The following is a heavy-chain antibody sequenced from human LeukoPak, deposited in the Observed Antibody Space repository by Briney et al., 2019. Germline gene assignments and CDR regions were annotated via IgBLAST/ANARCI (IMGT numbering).Heavy chain of an antibody. V-gene: IGHV3-23*01. CDR1: GFTLSSSS. CDR3: AGGHFED. Sequence: PGGSLRLSCAASGFTLSSSSISWVRQAPGKGLEWVSAITDAVGSTHYADSVKGRCTTSSDTSKNTVYFQVNGLRTDDTAVYYCAGGHFEDWSQGTPVTVSS. CDR2: ITDAVGST. J-gene: IGHJ4*02.